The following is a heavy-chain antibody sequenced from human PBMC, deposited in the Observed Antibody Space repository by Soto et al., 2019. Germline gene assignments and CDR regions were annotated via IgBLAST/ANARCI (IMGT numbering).Heavy chain of an antibody. Sequence: GGSLRLSCAASGFTFSSYSMYWVRQAPGKGLEWVAFISYDGSNEYYADSVKGRFTIFTDNFKNTLFLQMNSLRTEDTAVYYCARGDHGDNWFDPWGQGTLVTVSS. D-gene: IGHD4-17*01. CDR1: GFTFSSYS. CDR3: ARGDHGDNWFDP. J-gene: IGHJ5*02. V-gene: IGHV3-30-3*01. CDR2: ISYDGSNE.